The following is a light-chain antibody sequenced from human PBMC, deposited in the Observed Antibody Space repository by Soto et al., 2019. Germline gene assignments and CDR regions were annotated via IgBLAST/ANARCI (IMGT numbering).Light chain of an antibody. J-gene: IGLJ1*01. CDR2: DVI. V-gene: IGLV2-14*01. CDR3: SSYTSSSTPYV. Sequence: QSVLTQPASVSGSPGQSITISCTGTSSDVGGYNSVSWYQQHPVKAPKLMIYDVINRPSGVSDRFSGSKSGNTASLTISGLQAEDEADYYCSSYTSSSTPYVFGTGTKVTVL. CDR1: SSDVGGYNS.